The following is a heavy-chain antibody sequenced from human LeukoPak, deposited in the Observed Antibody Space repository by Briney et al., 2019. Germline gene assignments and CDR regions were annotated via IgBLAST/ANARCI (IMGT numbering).Heavy chain of an antibody. D-gene: IGHD3-22*01. J-gene: IGHJ6*03. CDR3: ARGYGPMIPKATSYYYIDV. V-gene: IGHV1-2*02. CDR1: AYTFSGCN. CDR2: INPNSGGT. Sequence: GASVKVSCNSSAYTFSGCNICWGRQAPGQGLELMGWINPNSGGTNYAQKFQGRVTMTSDTSIGTAYMELSRLRSDDTAVYYCARGYGPMIPKATSYYYIDVWGKGTTVTVSS.